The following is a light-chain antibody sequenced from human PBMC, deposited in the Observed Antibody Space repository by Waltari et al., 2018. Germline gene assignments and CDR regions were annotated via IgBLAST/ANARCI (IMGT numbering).Light chain of an antibody. J-gene: IGLJ2*01. V-gene: IGLV3-19*01. CDR3: HSRDSSDDVV. CDR2: GKN. Sequence: SSELTQDPAVSVALGQTVRITCQGDRLRTYYVSWFQHKPGQAPALVIYGKNNRPTGIPERSSVSTSGSTSSLTFSGAKAEDEADYYWHSRDSSDDVVIGGGTKLTVV. CDR1: RLRTYY.